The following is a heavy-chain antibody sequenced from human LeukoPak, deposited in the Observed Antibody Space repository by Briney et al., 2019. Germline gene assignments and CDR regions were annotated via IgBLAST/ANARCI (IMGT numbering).Heavy chain of an antibody. CDR3: AIRYGSGEKYYYYYMDV. CDR1: GYTFTSYD. J-gene: IGHJ6*03. V-gene: IGHV1-8*01. D-gene: IGHD3-10*01. CDR2: MNPNSGNT. Sequence: ASVKVSCKASGYTFTSYDINWVRQATGQGLEWMGWMNPNSGNTGYAQKFQGRVIMTRNTSISTAYMELSSLRSEDTAVYYCAIRYGSGEKYYYYYMDVWGKGTTVTVSS.